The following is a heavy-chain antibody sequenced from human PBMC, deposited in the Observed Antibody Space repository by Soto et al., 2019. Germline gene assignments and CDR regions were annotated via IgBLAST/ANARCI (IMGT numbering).Heavy chain of an antibody. CDR2: ISGSGGST. CDR3: AKFSPFGVVIILDYYMDV. CDR1: GFTFSSYA. D-gene: IGHD3-3*01. J-gene: IGHJ6*03. V-gene: IGHV3-23*01. Sequence: GGSLRLSCAASGFTFSSYAMSWVRQAPGKGLEWVSAISGSGGSTYYADSVKGRFTISRDNSKNTLYLQMNSLRAEDTAVYYCAKFSPFGVVIILDYYMDVWGKGTTVTVSS.